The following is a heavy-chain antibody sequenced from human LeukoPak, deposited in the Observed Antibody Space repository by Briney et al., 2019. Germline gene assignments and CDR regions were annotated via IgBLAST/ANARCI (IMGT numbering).Heavy chain of an antibody. CDR1: GGTFSSYA. CDR3: ARGYSYGPTFDY. J-gene: IGHJ4*02. Sequence: SVKVSCKASGGTFSSYAISWVRQAPGQGLEWMGGIIPIFGTANYAQKFQGRVTITADESTSTAYMELSSLRSEDTAVYCCARGYSYGPTFDYWGQGTLVTVSS. V-gene: IGHV1-69*13. D-gene: IGHD5-18*01. CDR2: IIPIFGTA.